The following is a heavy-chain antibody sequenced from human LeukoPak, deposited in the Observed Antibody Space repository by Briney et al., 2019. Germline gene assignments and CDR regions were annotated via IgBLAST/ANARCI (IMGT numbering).Heavy chain of an antibody. CDR3: ARVYLYTTGWSAAYYYFMDV. J-gene: IGHJ6*03. V-gene: IGHV1-18*01. Sequence: EASVKVSCKASTYISSDFGISWVRLAPGGGLEWMGWVSGDNGQTNYGHKFYGRVTMTMETSTNTASMELRGLRSDDTAIYHCARVYLYTTGWSAAYYYFMDVWGKGTTVIVSS. CDR1: TYISSDFG. D-gene: IGHD3-16*02. CDR2: VSGDNGQT.